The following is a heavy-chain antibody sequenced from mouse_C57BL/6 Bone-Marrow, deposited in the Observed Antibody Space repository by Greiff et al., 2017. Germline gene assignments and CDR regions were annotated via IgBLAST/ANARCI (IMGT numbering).Heavy chain of an antibody. CDR2: IYPGSGST. V-gene: IGHV1-55*01. CDR3: ARSSHYYGSSYGGFAY. J-gene: IGHJ3*01. Sequence: KPGQGLEWIGDIYPGSGSTNYNEKFKSKATLTVDTSSSTAYMQLSSPTSEDSAVYYCARSSHYYGSSYGGFAYWGQGTLGTVSA. D-gene: IGHD1-1*01.